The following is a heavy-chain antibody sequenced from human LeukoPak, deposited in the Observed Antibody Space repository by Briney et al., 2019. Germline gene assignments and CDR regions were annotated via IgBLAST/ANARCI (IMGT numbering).Heavy chain of an antibody. CDR3: ARERANRVGATYYYYYYMDV. J-gene: IGHJ6*03. D-gene: IGHD1-26*01. CDR2: IYTSGST. V-gene: IGHV4-61*02. CDR1: GGSISSGSYY. Sequence: SETLSLTCTVSGGSISSGSYYWSWIRQPAGKGLEWIGRIYTSGSTNYNPSLKSRVTMSVDTSKNQFSLKLSSVTAADTAVYYCARERANRVGATYYYYYYMDVWGKGTTVTISS.